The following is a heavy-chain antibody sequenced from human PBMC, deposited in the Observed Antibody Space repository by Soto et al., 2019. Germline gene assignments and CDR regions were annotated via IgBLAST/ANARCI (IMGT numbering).Heavy chain of an antibody. Sequence: PSETVSLTCTVSGGSISSSSYYWGWIRQPPGKGLEWIGSIYYSGSTYYNPSLKSRVTISVDTSKNQFSLKLSSVTAADTAVYYCARTYYYDSAFDPWGQGTLVTVSS. CDR1: GGSISSSSYY. CDR3: ARTYYYDSAFDP. CDR2: IYYSGST. D-gene: IGHD3-22*01. J-gene: IGHJ5*02. V-gene: IGHV4-39*01.